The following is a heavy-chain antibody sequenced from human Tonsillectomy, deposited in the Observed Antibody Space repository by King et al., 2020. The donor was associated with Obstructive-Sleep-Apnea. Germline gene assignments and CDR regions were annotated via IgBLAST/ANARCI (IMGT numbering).Heavy chain of an antibody. CDR2: IYYSGST. CDR3: ARGRRPLFRIQLWGNKWYYFDY. Sequence: QLQESGPGLVKPSETLSLTCTVSGGSISSSSYYWGWIRQPPGKGLEWIGSIYYSGSTYYNPSLKSRVTISVDTSKNQFSLKLRSVTAADTAVYYCARGRRPLFRIQLWGNKWYYFDYWGQGTLVTVSS. D-gene: IGHD5-18*01. CDR1: GGSISSSSYY. J-gene: IGHJ4*02. V-gene: IGHV4-39*07.